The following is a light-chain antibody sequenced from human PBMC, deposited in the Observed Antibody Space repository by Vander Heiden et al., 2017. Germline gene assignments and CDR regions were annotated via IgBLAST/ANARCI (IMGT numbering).Light chain of an antibody. Sequence: QSALTQPRSVSGSPGQSVTISCTGTSSDVRFYNYVSWYRQYPGKAPKLIIFDVTKPPLRVPGRFSGSQSGNTASLTISGLQAEDEADYYCCSFADNVVFGGGTKLTVL. CDR3: CSFADNVV. J-gene: IGLJ2*01. CDR1: SSDVRFYNY. V-gene: IGLV2-11*01. CDR2: DVT.